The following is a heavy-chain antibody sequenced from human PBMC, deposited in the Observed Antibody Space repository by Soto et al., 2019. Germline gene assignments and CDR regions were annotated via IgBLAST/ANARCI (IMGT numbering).Heavy chain of an antibody. Sequence: QVQLQESGPGLVKPSGTLSLTCAVSGGSISSSNWWSWVRQPPGKGLERIGEIYHSGSTNYNPSLKSRVTISVAKSKNQFSLKLSSVTAADTAVYYCARQARYSGSYYVPYWGQGTLVTVSS. CDR3: ARQARYSGSYYVPY. J-gene: IGHJ4*02. V-gene: IGHV4-4*02. CDR2: IYHSGST. CDR1: GGSISSSNW. D-gene: IGHD1-26*01.